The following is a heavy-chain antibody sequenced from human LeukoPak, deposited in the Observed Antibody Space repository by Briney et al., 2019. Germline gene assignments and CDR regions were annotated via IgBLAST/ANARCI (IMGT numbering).Heavy chain of an antibody. J-gene: IGHJ3*02. CDR3: ARDLSEYQLLYDGSDAFDI. CDR1: GGSISSGDYY. CDR2: IYYSGST. D-gene: IGHD2-2*02. V-gene: IGHV4-30-4*08. Sequence: PSETLSLTCTVSGGSISSGDYYWSWSRQPPGKGLEWIGYIYYSGSTYYNPSLKSRVTISVDTSKNQFSLKLSSVTAADTAVYYCARDLSEYQLLYDGSDAFDIWGQGTMVTVSS.